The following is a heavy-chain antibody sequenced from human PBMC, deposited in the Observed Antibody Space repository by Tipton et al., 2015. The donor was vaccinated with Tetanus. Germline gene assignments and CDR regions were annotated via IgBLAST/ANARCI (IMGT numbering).Heavy chain of an antibody. J-gene: IGHJ4*02. CDR3: ARDQARGARGGNYFDY. CDR1: GGSISSGGYY. D-gene: IGHD1-26*01. Sequence: TLSFTCTVSGGSISSGGYYWSWIRQHPGKGLEWIGDIYYSGSTYYNPSLKSRVTISVDTSKNQFSLKLNSVTAADTAVYYCARDQARGARGGNYFDYWGQGTLVTVSS. CDR2: IYYSGST. V-gene: IGHV4-31*03.